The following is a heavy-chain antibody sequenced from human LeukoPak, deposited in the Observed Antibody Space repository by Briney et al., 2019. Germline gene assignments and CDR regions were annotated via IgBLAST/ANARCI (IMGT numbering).Heavy chain of an antibody. CDR3: AREGRDADPRVSDY. D-gene: IGHD6-6*01. V-gene: IGHV4-4*07. J-gene: IGHJ4*02. Sequence: PSETLSLTCTVSGGSISSYHWSWIRQPAGKGLEWIGRMHPSGSTNYNPSLKSRVTMTVDTSKNQFSLKLSSVTAADTAVYYCAREGRDADPRVSDYWGQGTLVTVSS. CDR2: MHPSGST. CDR1: GGSISSYH.